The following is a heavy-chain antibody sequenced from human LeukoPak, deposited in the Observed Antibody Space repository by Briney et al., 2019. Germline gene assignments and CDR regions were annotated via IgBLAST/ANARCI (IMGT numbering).Heavy chain of an antibody. CDR2: ISSSSSII. CDR1: GFTFSSYS. CDR3: ARDLRITMVRGVKY. D-gene: IGHD3-10*01. Sequence: AGGSLRLSCAASGFTFSSYSMNWVRQAPGKGLEWVSYISSSSSIIYYADSVKGRFTISRDNAKNSLYLQMNSLRAEDTAVYYCARDLRITMVRGVKYWGQGTLVTVSS. J-gene: IGHJ4*02. V-gene: IGHV3-48*01.